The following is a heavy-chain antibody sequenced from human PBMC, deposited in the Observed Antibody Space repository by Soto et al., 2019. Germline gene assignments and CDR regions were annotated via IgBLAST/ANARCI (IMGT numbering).Heavy chain of an antibody. CDR2: IYYSGTT. Sequence: PSETLSLTCTVSGGSICRGDYYWSWIRQPPGKGREWIGYIYYSGTTYYSPSLKSRVTISVDTSKNQFSLKLSSVTAADTAVYYCARAPAPLYSSSWYSFDYWGQGTLVTVSS. D-gene: IGHD6-13*01. V-gene: IGHV4-30-4*02. CDR3: ARAPAPLYSSSWYSFDY. CDR1: GGSICRGDYY. J-gene: IGHJ4*02.